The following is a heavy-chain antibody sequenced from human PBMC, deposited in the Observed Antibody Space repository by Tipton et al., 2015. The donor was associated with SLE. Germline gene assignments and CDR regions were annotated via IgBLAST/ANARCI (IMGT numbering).Heavy chain of an antibody. CDR3: ARDAEWDPYYFDY. CDR2: ISSSSSTI. CDR1: GFTFSSYS. D-gene: IGHD1-26*01. J-gene: IGHJ4*02. V-gene: IGHV3-48*01. Sequence: SLRLSCAASGFTFSSYSMNWVRQAPGKGLEWVSYISSSSSTIYYADSVKGRFTISRDNAKNSLYLQMNSLRAEDTAVYYCARDAEWDPYYFDYWGQGALVTVSP.